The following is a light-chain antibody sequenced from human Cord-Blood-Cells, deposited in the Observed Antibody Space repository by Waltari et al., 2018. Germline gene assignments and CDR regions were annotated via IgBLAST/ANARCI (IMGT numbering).Light chain of an antibody. J-gene: IGLJ3*02. CDR2: DVS. CDR3: SSYTSSSTWV. V-gene: IGLV2-14*01. Sequence: QSALTQPASVSGSPGQSITISCTGTSSDVGGYNYVSWYQQHPGKAPKLMIYDVSNRPSGVSNRFSGPKSGNTASLTISVLQAEDEADDYCSSYTSSSTWVFGGGTKLTVL. CDR1: SSDVGGYNY.